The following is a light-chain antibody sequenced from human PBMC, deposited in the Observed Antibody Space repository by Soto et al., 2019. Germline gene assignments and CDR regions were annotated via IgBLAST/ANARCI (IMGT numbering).Light chain of an antibody. V-gene: IGKV3-20*01. CDR3: QQFDSSPPMYT. CDR2: AAS. CDR1: QDISGNY. J-gene: IGKJ2*01. Sequence: EIVLTQSPGTLSLSPGERASFSCRASQDISGNYLAWYQQKPGQAPRLLIYAASSRASGIPDRFSGSGSGTDFTLTISMPEPDDFAIYYCQQFDSSPPMYTFGQGTKLEIK.